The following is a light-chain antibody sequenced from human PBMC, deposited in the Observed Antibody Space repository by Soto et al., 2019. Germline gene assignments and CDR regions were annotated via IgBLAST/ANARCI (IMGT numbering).Light chain of an antibody. V-gene: IGLV2-14*01. Sequence: LTQPASVSGSPGQSITISCTGTSSDVGGYNYVSWYQQHPGKAPKLMIYEVSNRPSGVSNRSSGSKSGNTASLTISGLQAEDEADYYCSSYTSSTFYVFGTGTKV. CDR3: SSYTSSTFYV. J-gene: IGLJ1*01. CDR2: EVS. CDR1: SSDVGGYNY.